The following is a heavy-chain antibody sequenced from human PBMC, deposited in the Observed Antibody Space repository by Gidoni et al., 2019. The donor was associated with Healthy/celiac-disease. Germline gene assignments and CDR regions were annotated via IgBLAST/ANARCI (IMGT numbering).Heavy chain of an antibody. J-gene: IGHJ6*03. CDR1: GYTFTGYY. CDR3: ARGAEKGASLMDV. V-gene: IGHV1-2*02. Sequence: QVQLVQSGAEVKKPGASVKVSCKASGYTFTGYYMHWVRQAPGQGLEWMGWINPMTRDTSISTAYMVLSRLRSDDTAVYYCARGAEKGASLMDVWGKGTTVTVSS. D-gene: IGHD3-16*01. CDR2: INP.